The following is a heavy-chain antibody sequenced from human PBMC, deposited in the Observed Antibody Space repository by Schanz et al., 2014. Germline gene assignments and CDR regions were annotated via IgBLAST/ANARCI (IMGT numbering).Heavy chain of an antibody. Sequence: PGGSLRLSCAASGFVFGDYYMTWIRQAPGKGLEWLSYISDSGTYTNYADSVKGRFTISRDNSKNTLFLQMNSLRVEDTAVYYCARGGFGEVSYFDYWGQGTPVTVSS. CDR1: GFVFGDYY. V-gene: IGHV3-11*06. CDR2: ISDSGTYT. D-gene: IGHD3-10*01. J-gene: IGHJ4*02. CDR3: ARGGFGEVSYFDY.